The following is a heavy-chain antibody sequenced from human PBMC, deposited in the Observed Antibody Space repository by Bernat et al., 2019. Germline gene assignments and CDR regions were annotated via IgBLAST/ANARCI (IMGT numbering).Heavy chain of an antibody. CDR1: GGSVSSCCYY. J-gene: IGHJ4*02. V-gene: IGHV4-61*01. CDR2: IYYSGST. D-gene: IGHD6-13*01. Sequence: QVQLQESGPGLVKPSETLSLTCTVSGGSVSSCCYYWSWIRQPPGKGLEWIGYIYYSGSTNYNPSLKSRVAISVDTSNNQFSLKLNSVTAADTAVYYCARSFSTRWYYFDSWGQGTLDTVSS. CDR3: ARSFSTRWYYFDS.